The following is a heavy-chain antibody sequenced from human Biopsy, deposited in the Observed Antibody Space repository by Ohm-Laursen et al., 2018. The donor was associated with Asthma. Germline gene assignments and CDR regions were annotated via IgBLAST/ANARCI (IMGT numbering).Heavy chain of an antibody. J-gene: IGHJ4*02. CDR2: IDSGGTS. CDR1: GSAVSRDH. Sequence: SLRLSCAASGSAVSRDHMFWVRQAPGKGLEWVSVIDSGGTSHTADSVRGRFTISRDYPKNTLYLQMHSLRAEDTAVYYCARGGSSNWSHCYFDYWGQGTLVTVSS. CDR3: ARGGSSNWSHCYFDY. D-gene: IGHD2-2*01. V-gene: IGHV3-53*01.